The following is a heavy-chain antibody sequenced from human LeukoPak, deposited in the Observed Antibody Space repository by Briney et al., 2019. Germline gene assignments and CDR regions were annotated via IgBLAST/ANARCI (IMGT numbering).Heavy chain of an antibody. V-gene: IGHV3-23*01. J-gene: IGHJ4*02. CDR1: GFTFSSYA. CDR3: ARVGSSGYYFPDY. Sequence: GGSLRLSCAASGFTFSSYAMSWVRQAPGKGLEWVSAISGSGGSTYYADSVKGRLTISRDNSKNTLYLQMNSLRAEDTAVYYCARVGSSGYYFPDYWGQGTLVTVSS. D-gene: IGHD3-22*01. CDR2: ISGSGGST.